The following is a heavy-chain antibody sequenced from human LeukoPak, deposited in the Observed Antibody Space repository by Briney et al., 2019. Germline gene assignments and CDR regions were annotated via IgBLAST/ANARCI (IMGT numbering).Heavy chain of an antibody. CDR3: ATLYCSGGSCYFDD. Sequence: GGSLRLSSAASGFSVSYNYMSWVRQAPGTGLEWVSVIYSVGDTYYADSVKGRFTISKDNSKNTVYLQMNSLRAGDTAVYYCATLYCSGGSCYFDDWGQGTLVTVSS. D-gene: IGHD2-15*01. CDR1: GFSVSYNY. CDR2: IYSVGDT. J-gene: IGHJ4*02. V-gene: IGHV3-53*01.